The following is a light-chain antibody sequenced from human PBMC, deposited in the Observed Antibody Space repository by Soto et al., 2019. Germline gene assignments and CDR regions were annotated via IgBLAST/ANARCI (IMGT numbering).Light chain of an antibody. CDR3: QQYNNWPPWT. J-gene: IGKJ1*01. Sequence: EIVMTQSPATLSVSPGESATLSCRASQSVSSNLAWYQQKPGQAPRLLIYGASTRATGIAARFSGSGSGTEFTLTISSLQSEDFAVYYCQQYNNWPPWTFGQGTKVEIK. V-gene: IGKV3-15*01. CDR1: QSVSSN. CDR2: GAS.